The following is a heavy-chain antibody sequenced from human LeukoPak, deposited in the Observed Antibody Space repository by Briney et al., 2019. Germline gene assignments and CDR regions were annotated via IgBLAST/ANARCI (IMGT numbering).Heavy chain of an antibody. CDR3: AKDGWPDLITIFGVVSPGYFDY. CDR1: GFTFSSYS. V-gene: IGHV3-21*01. J-gene: IGHJ4*02. D-gene: IGHD3-3*01. CDR2: IRSSSSYI. Sequence: GGSLRLSCAASGFTFSSYSMNWVRQAPGKGLEWVSSIRSSSSYIYYADSVKGRFTISRDNAKNSLYLQMNSLRAEDTAVYYCAKDGWPDLITIFGVVSPGYFDYWGQGTLVTVSS.